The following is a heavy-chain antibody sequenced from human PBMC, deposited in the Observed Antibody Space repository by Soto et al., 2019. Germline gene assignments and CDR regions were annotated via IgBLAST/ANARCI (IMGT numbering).Heavy chain of an antibody. V-gene: IGHV4-31*03. Sequence: SETLSLTCTVSGGSISSGGYYWSWIRQHPGKGLEWVGYIYYSGSTYYNPSLKSRVTISVDTSKNQFSLKLSSVTAADTAVYYCARVDPIVVVPAALRSSWFDPWGQGTLVTVSS. CDR3: ARVDPIVVVPAALRSSWFDP. CDR2: IYYSGST. D-gene: IGHD2-2*01. J-gene: IGHJ5*02. CDR1: GGSISSGGYY.